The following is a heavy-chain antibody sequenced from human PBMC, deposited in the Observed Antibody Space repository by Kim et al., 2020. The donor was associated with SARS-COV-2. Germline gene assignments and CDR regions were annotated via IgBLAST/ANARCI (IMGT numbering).Heavy chain of an antibody. D-gene: IGHD6-13*01. CDR2: IYGSGDT. V-gene: IGHV3-66*01. CDR3: ARDVQQTY. J-gene: IGHJ4*02. Sequence: GGSLRLSCVASGFSVTNTYMTWVRQGPGKGLEWVSHIYGSGDTFYADSVKGRFTISRDKSTNTLYLQMNGLRVDDTAVYYCARDVQQTYWGQGTLVTVSS. CDR1: GFSVTNTY.